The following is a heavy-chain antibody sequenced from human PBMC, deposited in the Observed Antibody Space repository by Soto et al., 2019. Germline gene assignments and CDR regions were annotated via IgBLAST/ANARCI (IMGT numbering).Heavy chain of an antibody. J-gene: IGHJ6*02. V-gene: IGHV1-2*02. CDR2: INPNSGGT. CDR1: RYTFTDYY. Sequence: SVKVWCTGSRYTFTDYYMHCVRQAPGQGLEWMGWINPNSGGTNYAQKFQGRVTMTRYTSISTAYMELSRLRSDDTAVYYCAREMEIAAAGSYYYYGMDFWGQGTTVTVSS. D-gene: IGHD6-13*01. CDR3: AREMEIAAAGSYYYYGMDF.